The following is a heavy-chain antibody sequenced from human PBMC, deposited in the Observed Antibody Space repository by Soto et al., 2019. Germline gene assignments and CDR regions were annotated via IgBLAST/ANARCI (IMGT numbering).Heavy chain of an antibody. CDR1: GFTFSSYG. CDR3: AKVGYGDHVFRWFDP. Sequence: GGSLRLSCAASGFTFSSYGMHWVRQAPGKGLEWVAVISYDGSNKYYADSVKGRFTISRDNSKNTLYLQMNSLRAEDTAAYYCAKVGYGDHVFRWFDPWGQGTLVTVSS. J-gene: IGHJ5*02. V-gene: IGHV3-30*18. D-gene: IGHD4-17*01. CDR2: ISYDGSNK.